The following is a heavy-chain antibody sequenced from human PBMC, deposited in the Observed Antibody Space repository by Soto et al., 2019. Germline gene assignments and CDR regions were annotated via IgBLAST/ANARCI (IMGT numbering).Heavy chain of an antibody. CDR2: IYYSGST. J-gene: IGHJ6*02. Sequence: SETLSLTCTVSGGSISSGGYYWSWIRQHPGKGLEWIGYIYYSGSTYYNPSLKSRVTISVDTSKNQFSLKLSSVTAAGTAVYYCARVIGYYDILTGYPYYYYGMDVWGQGTTVTVSS. D-gene: IGHD3-9*01. V-gene: IGHV4-31*03. CDR1: GGSISSGGYY. CDR3: ARVIGYYDILTGYPYYYYGMDV.